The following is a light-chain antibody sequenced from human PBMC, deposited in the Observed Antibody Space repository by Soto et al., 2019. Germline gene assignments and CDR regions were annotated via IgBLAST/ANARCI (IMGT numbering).Light chain of an antibody. Sequence: QAVVTQEPSLTVSPGGTVTLTCGSSTGAVTSGHYPYWFQQKPGQAPRTVIYDTSNKHSWTPARFSGSLLGGKAALTLSGAQTEDEAEYYCLLSYSGARVFGGGTKLTVL. CDR2: DTS. CDR3: LLSYSGARV. J-gene: IGLJ3*02. CDR1: TGAVTSGHY. V-gene: IGLV7-46*01.